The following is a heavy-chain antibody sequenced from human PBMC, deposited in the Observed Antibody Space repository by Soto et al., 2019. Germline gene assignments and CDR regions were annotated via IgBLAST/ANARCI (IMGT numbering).Heavy chain of an antibody. CDR3: AREDSIIIPAVSDF. D-gene: IGHD2-2*01. J-gene: IGHJ4*02. Sequence: XGSLRLSCLVSGFTFNNYGINWVRQAPGKGLEWVSTVSKSDYTYYSDSVKGRFTISRDNAKNSVSLQMNTLRAEDTAVYYCAREDSIIIPAVSDFWGQGTLVTVSS. CDR1: GFTFNNYG. CDR2: VSKSDYT. V-gene: IGHV3-21*01.